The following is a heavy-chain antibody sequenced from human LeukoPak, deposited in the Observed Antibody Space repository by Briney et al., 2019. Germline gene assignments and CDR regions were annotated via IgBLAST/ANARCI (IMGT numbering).Heavy chain of an antibody. Sequence: VASVKVSCKASGYTFTSYDINWVRQATGQGLEWMGWINPNSGGTNYAQKGQGSVTMTRDTSISTAYMELSRLRSDDTAVYDCARRVVYCSSTSCYYWFAPWGQGTLVTVSS. CDR1: GYTFTSYD. V-gene: IGHV1-2*02. CDR3: ARRVVYCSSTSCYYWFAP. D-gene: IGHD2-2*01. CDR2: INPNSGGT. J-gene: IGHJ5*02.